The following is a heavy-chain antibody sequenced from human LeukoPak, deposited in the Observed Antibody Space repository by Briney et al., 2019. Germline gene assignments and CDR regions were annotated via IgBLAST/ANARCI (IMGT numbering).Heavy chain of an antibody. J-gene: IGHJ4*02. Sequence: PSETLSLTCTVSGASISPYYWSWTRQPAGKGLEWIGHIYTSGSTYYNPSLKSRVTISVDTSKNQFSLKLSSVTAADTAVYYCARDIRGIAAVGTGDYWGQGTLVTVSS. CDR1: GASISPYY. CDR2: IYTSGST. D-gene: IGHD6-13*01. V-gene: IGHV4-4*07. CDR3: ARDIRGIAAVGTGDY.